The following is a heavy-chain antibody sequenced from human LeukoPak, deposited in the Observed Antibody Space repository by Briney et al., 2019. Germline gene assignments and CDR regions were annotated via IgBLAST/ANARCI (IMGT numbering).Heavy chain of an antibody. Sequence: GGSLRLSCAASEFTFSSYAMSWVRQAPGKGLEWVSTISGTGGSTYYADSVKGRITISRDNSKNTLYLQMNSLRAEDTAVYYCAKVGRYCSGGNCYYLDYWGQGTLVTVSS. V-gene: IGHV3-23*01. CDR2: ISGTGGST. J-gene: IGHJ4*02. D-gene: IGHD2-15*01. CDR3: AKVGRYCSGGNCYYLDY. CDR1: EFTFSSYA.